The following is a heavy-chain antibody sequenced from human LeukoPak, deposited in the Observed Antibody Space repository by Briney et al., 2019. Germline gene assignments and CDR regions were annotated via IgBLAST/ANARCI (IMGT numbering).Heavy chain of an antibody. CDR1: GYTFTSYD. CDR2: TKPNSGNT. D-gene: IGHD6-13*01. CDR3: ARRIAAAGTTLGY. Sequence: ASVKVSCKASGYTFTSYDINWVRQATGQGLEWMGWTKPNSGNTGYAQKFQGRVTMTRNTSISTAYMEVSSLGSEDTAVYYCARRIAAAGTTLGYWGQGTLVTVSS. J-gene: IGHJ4*02. V-gene: IGHV1-8*01.